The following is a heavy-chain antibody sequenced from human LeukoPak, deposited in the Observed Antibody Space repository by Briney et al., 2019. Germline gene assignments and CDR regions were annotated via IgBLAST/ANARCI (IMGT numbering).Heavy chain of an antibody. V-gene: IGHV1-18*01. CDR1: GYTFTSYG. J-gene: IGHJ4*02. CDR3: ARGHPGYSYGGVHLDY. D-gene: IGHD5-18*01. Sequence: ASVKVSCKASGYTFTSYGISWVRQAPGQGLEWMGWISAYNGNTNYAQKLQGRVTMTTDTSTSTAYMELRSLRSDDTAVYYCARGHPGYSYGGVHLDYWGQGTLVTVSS. CDR2: ISAYNGNT.